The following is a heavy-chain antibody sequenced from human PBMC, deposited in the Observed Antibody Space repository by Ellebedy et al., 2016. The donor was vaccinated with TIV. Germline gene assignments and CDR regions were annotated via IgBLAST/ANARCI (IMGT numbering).Heavy chain of an antibody. Sequence: PGGSLRLSCAVSGFTFTSYGMHWVRQPPGKGLEWVAFIWYDGGNKYYADSVKGRFTISRDNSKNTLYMQMNSLRAEDTAVYYCAKGSQWLGRTCFDYWGQGTLVTVSS. CDR3: AKGSQWLGRTCFDY. D-gene: IGHD6-19*01. V-gene: IGHV3-30*02. CDR1: GFTFTSYG. J-gene: IGHJ4*02. CDR2: IWYDGGNK.